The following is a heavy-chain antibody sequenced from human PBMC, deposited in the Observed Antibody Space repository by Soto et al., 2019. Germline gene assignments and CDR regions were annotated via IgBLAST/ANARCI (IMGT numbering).Heavy chain of an antibody. J-gene: IGHJ5*01. V-gene: IGHV3-23*01. CDR2: VSGGGHST. CDR1: GFTFSSYS. CDR3: AKGHTAGGTYWVDS. D-gene: IGHD6-13*01. Sequence: GGSLRLSCAASGFTFSSYSLGWVRQAPGKGLEWVSTVSGGGHSTYYADSVKGRFTVSRDNSKNTLYLQMNSLRAEDTAVYYCAKGHTAGGTYWVDSWGQGTLVTVSS.